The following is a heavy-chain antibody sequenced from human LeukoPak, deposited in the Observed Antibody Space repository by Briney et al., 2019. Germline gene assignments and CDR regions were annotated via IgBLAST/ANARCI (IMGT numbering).Heavy chain of an antibody. CDR1: GDSVSSNSAA. Sequence: SQTLSLTCAISGDSVSSNSAAWNWIRQSPSRGLEWLGRTYYRSKWYNDYAVSVKSRITINPDTSKNQFSLQLNSVTPEDTAVYYCARASSPQYYDFGSGYYDGMDVWGQGTTVTVS. D-gene: IGHD3-3*01. CDR3: ARASSPQYYDFGSGYYDGMDV. V-gene: IGHV6-1*01. CDR2: TYYRSKWYN. J-gene: IGHJ6*02.